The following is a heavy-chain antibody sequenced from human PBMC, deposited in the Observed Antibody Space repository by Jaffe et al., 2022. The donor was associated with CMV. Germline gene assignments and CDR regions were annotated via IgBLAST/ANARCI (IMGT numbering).Heavy chain of an antibody. D-gene: IGHD3-3*01. CDR2: ISSSGSTI. V-gene: IGHV3-48*03. Sequence: EVQLVESGGGLVQPGGSLRLSCAASGFTFSSYEMNWVRQAPGKGLEWVSYISSSGSTIYYADSVKGRFTISRDNAKNSLYLQMNSLRAEDTAVYYCARDANDPIFGVVSSSEGYFDYWGQGTLVTVSS. CDR3: ARDANDPIFGVVSSSEGYFDY. J-gene: IGHJ4*02. CDR1: GFTFSSYE.